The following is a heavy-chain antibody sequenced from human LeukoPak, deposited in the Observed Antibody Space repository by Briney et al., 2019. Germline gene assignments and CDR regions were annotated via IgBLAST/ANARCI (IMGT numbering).Heavy chain of an antibody. CDR3: ARDLFSSGWSQGYYYYGMDV. CDR2: ISSSSSYI. J-gene: IGHJ6*02. V-gene: IGHV3-21*01. CDR1: GFTFSSYA. Sequence: GGSLRLSCAASGFTFSSYAMNWVRQAPGKGLEWVSSISSSSSYIYYADSVKGRFTISRDNAKNSLYLQMNSLRAEDTAVYYCARDLFSSGWSQGYYYYGMDVWGQGTTVTVSS. D-gene: IGHD6-19*01.